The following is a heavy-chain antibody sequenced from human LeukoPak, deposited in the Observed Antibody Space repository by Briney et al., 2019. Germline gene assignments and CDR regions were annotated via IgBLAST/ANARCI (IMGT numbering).Heavy chain of an antibody. CDR3: VRGTYYYYMDV. CDR2: IKQDGSEK. J-gene: IGHJ6*03. CDR1: GFTFSSYW. V-gene: IGHV3-7*01. Sequence: GGSLRLSCAASGFTFSSYWMSWVRQAPGKGLEWVANIKQDGSEKYYVDSVKGRFTISRDNAKNSLYLQMNSLRAEDTAVYYCVRGTYYYYMDVWGKGTTVTVSS.